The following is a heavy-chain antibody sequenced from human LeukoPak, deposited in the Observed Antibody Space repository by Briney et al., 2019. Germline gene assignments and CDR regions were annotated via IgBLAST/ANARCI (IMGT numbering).Heavy chain of an antibody. J-gene: IGHJ3*02. CDR1: GFTFSSYA. CDR3: AKGPYCSSISCYWHDAFDI. CDR2: ISGSGGST. D-gene: IGHD2-2*01. V-gene: IGHV3-23*01. Sequence: GSLRLSCAASGFTFSSYAMSWVRQAAGKGLEWVSAISGSGGSTYYADSVKGRFTISRDNSKNTLYLQMNSLRAEDTAVYYCAKGPYCSSISCYWHDAFDIWGQGTMVTVSS.